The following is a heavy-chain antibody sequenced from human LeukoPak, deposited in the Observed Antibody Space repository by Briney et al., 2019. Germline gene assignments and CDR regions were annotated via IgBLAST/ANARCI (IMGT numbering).Heavy chain of an antibody. J-gene: IGHJ4*02. Sequence: SETLSLNCTVSGGSISSGGYYWSWIRQHPGKGLEWIGYIYYSGSTYYNPSLKSRVTISVDTSKNQFSLKLSSVTAADTAVYYCARVVGFYYDSSGYLDYWGQGTLVTVSS. CDR2: IYYSGST. V-gene: IGHV4-31*03. CDR1: GGSISSGGYY. D-gene: IGHD3-22*01. CDR3: ARVVGFYYDSSGYLDY.